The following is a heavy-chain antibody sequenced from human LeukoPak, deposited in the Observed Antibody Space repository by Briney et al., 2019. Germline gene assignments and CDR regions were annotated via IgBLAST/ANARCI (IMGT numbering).Heavy chain of an antibody. CDR3: ARVGGTNYYYYGMDV. V-gene: IGHV4-59*01. Sequence: SETLSLTCTVSGGSISSYYWGWIRQPPGKGLEWIGYIYYSGSTNYNPSLKSRVTISVDTSNNQFSLKLSSVTAADTAVYYCARVGGTNYYYYGMDVWGQGTTVTVSS. J-gene: IGHJ6*02. CDR2: IYYSGST. CDR1: GGSISSYY. D-gene: IGHD1-1*01.